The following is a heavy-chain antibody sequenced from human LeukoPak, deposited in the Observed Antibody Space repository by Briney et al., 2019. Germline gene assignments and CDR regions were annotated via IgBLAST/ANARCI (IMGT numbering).Heavy chain of an antibody. J-gene: IGHJ4*02. Sequence: GGSLRLSCAASDFTFSFYWMTWVRQAPGEGLEWVANILPDGSEKYYLDSVRGRFTISRDNPTNSLYLQINSLRAEDTALYYCGRLARNAWYAVDYWGQGTLVTVSS. D-gene: IGHD6-19*01. V-gene: IGHV3-7*01. CDR1: DFTFSFYW. CDR2: ILPDGSEK. CDR3: GRLARNAWYAVDY.